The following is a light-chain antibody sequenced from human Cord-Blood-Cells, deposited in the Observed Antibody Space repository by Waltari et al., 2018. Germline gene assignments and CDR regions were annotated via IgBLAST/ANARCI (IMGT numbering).Light chain of an antibody. CDR2: GAS. J-gene: IGKJ5*01. V-gene: IGKV3-20*01. Sequence: ELVLTQSPGTLSLSVGERATLPCRASQSVSSSYLAWYQQKPGQAPRLLIYGASSRATGIPDRFSGSGSGTDFTLTISRLEPEDFAVYYCQQYGSSPPITFGQGTRLEIK. CDR3: QQYGSSPPIT. CDR1: QSVSSSY.